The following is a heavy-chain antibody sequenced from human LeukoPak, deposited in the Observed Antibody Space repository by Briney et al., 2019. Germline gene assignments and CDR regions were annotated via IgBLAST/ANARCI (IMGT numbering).Heavy chain of an antibody. J-gene: IGHJ4*02. CDR2: ISWKSDSM. Sequence: GGSLRLSCEASGFIFDDYAMHWVRQVPGKGLEWVSGISWKSDSMRYADSVKGRFTISRDNAKNSLYLQMNSLRAEDTALYYCAKDKEQWYSSGWPDYWGQGTLVTVSS. CDR1: GFIFDDYA. V-gene: IGHV3-9*01. D-gene: IGHD6-19*01. CDR3: AKDKEQWYSSGWPDY.